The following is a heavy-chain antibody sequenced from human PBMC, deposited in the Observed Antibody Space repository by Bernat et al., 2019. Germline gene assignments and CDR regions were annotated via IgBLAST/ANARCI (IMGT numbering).Heavy chain of an antibody. J-gene: IGHJ4*02. CDR1: GFTFSTYS. V-gene: IGHV3-23*01. CDR2: ILGSGGAT. CDR3: AKVKLATSSWYGSDY. D-gene: IGHD6-13*01. Sequence: EVQLLESGGGLVQPGGSLRLSCAASGFTFSTYSMSWVRQIPGQGLDWVSTILGSGGATYYADSVKGRFTISRDNSKNTLYLQMNSLGAEDTAVYYCAKVKLATSSWYGSDYWGRGTLVTVSS.